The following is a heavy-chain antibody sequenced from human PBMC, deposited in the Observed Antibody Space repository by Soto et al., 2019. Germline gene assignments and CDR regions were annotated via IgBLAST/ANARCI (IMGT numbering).Heavy chain of an antibody. Sequence: QVQLQESGPGLVKPSQTLSLTCTVSGGSISSGGYYWSWIRQHPGKGLEWIGYIYYSGSTYYNPSLKSRVTIPVDTSKNQFXXXXXXXXXXXXXXXXXXXXXXXVGEDWFDPWGQGTLVTVSS. V-gene: IGHV4-31*03. CDR1: GGSISSGGYY. CDR2: IYYSGST. D-gene: IGHD2-2*01. J-gene: IGHJ5*02. CDR3: XXXXXXXVGEDWFDP.